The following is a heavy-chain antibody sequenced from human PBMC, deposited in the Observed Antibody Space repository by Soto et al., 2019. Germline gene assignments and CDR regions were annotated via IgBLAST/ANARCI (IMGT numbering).Heavy chain of an antibody. D-gene: IGHD2-15*01. CDR2: IIPIFTRT. J-gene: IGHJ4*02. CDR3: ARDVVRSTAGDS. V-gene: IGHV1-69*01. CDR1: GGTFSTSS. Sequence: QLQLVQSGPEVKEPGSSVKVSCQASGGTFSTSSFVWVRQGPGQGLEWMGGIIPIFTRTNFAQKFQGRVTFSADESTRPTYMELRSLTSEDTAIYYCARDVVRSTAGDSWGQGTLVTVSS.